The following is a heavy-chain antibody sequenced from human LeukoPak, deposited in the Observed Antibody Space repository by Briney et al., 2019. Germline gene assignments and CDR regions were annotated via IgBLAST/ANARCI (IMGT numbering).Heavy chain of an antibody. V-gene: IGHV3-30*18. D-gene: IGHD3-22*01. Sequence: GGSLRLSCAASGFTFSSYGMHWVRQAPGKGLEWVAVISYDGSNKYYADSVKGRFTISRDNSKNTLYLQMNSLRAEDTAVYYCAKDRGYDSSGYYYGDFQHWGQGTLVTVSS. J-gene: IGHJ1*01. CDR2: ISYDGSNK. CDR3: AKDRGYDSSGYYYGDFQH. CDR1: GFTFSSYG.